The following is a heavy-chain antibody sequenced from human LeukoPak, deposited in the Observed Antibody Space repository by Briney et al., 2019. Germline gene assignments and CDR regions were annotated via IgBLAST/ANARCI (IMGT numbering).Heavy chain of an antibody. CDR2: IYYSGST. Sequence: SVTLSLICTVSGDPISSYHWRWLPQSPGEGLEGLRYIYYSGSTNYNPSLKSRVTISVDTSKNQFSLKLSSVTAADTAVYYCARAMYSSSLYYYGMDVWGQGTTVTVSS. CDR3: ARAMYSSSLYYYGMDV. V-gene: IGHV4-59*07. J-gene: IGHJ6*02. CDR1: GDPISSYH. D-gene: IGHD6-6*01.